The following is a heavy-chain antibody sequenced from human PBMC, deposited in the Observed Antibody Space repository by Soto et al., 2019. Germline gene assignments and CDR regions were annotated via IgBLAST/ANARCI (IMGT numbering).Heavy chain of an antibody. D-gene: IGHD4-17*01. Sequence: QVQLQESGPGLVKPSQTLSLTCTVSGGSISSGGYYWSWIRQHPGKGLEWIGYIYYSGSTYYNPSLTRRVTLSVDASKSQFSLKLSSVTAAETAVYYCARSPEATVTAFDYWGQGTLVTVSS. CDR2: IYYSGST. V-gene: IGHV4-31*03. CDR1: GGSISSGGYY. J-gene: IGHJ4*02. CDR3: ARSPEATVTAFDY.